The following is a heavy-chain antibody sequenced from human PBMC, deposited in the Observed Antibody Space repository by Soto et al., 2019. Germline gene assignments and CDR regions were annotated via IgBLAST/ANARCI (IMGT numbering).Heavy chain of an antibody. CDR3: ARVLYYDILSGYSRTDGYYGMDV. CDR2: ISSSSSYI. J-gene: IGHJ6*02. V-gene: IGHV3-21*01. CDR1: GFTFSSYS. D-gene: IGHD3-9*01. Sequence: GGSLRLSCAASGFTFSSYSMNWVRQAPGKGLEWVSSISSSSSYIYYADSVKGRFTISRDNAKNSLYLQMNSLRAEDTAVYYCARVLYYDILSGYSRTDGYYGMDVWGQGTTVTVSS.